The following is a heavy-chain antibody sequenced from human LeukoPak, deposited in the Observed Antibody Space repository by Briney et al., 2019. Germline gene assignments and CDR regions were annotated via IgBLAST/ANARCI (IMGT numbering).Heavy chain of an antibody. Sequence: SQTLSLTCAVSGDSISSGDYSWSWIRQPSGKGLEWIGYIFHSGSSYYNPSLKSRVTISVDKSKNQFSLRLTSVSAADTAVYYCARELWFVNAPGSWFDPWGQGTLVTVSS. CDR1: GDSISSGDYS. CDR2: IFHSGSS. V-gene: IGHV4-30-2*01. J-gene: IGHJ5*02. D-gene: IGHD3-10*01. CDR3: ARELWFVNAPGSWFDP.